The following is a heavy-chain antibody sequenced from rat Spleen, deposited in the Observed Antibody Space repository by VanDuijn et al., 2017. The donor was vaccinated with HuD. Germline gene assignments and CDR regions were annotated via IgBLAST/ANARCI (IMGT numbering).Heavy chain of an antibody. V-gene: IGHV2-45*01. CDR1: GFSLTRYN. J-gene: IGHJ4*01. Sequence: QVQLMESGPGLVQPSETLSLTCTVSGFSLTRYNVHWVRQPPGKGLEWMGVMWSGGNTDYHSALKSRLSISRDTSKNQVFLKMNSLQTDDTAIYFCTRDNWDYVMDAWGQGASVTVSS. CDR2: MWSGGNT. D-gene: IGHD5-1*01. CDR3: TRDNWDYVMDA.